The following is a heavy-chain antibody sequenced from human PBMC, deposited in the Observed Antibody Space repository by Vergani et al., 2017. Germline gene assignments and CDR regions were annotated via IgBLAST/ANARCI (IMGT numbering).Heavy chain of an antibody. CDR2: MNPNSGNT. D-gene: IGHD2-2*01. V-gene: IGHV1-8*02. CDR1: GYTFTSYY. CDR3: ARLVPAAIVYYYYYYYMDV. J-gene: IGHJ6*03. Sequence: QVQLVQSGAEVKKPGASVKVSCKASGYTFTSYYMHWVRQAPGQGLEWMGWMNPNSGNTGYAQKFQGRVTMTRNTSISTAYMELSSLRSEDTAVYYCARLVPAAIVYYYYYYYMDVWGKGTTVTVSS.